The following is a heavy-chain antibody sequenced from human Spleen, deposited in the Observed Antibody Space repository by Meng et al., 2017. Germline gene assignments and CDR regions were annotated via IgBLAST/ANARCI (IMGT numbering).Heavy chain of an antibody. CDR3: ARGGTSSIELDY. Sequence: ASVKVSCKASGYTFTTYAINWVRQAPAQGLEWMGWINTNTGNPTYAQGFTERFVFSLDTAVSPAYLQISNLKTEDTAVYYCARGGTSSIELDYWGQGTLVTVSS. CDR2: INTNTGNP. V-gene: IGHV7-4-1*02. CDR1: GYTFTTYA. D-gene: IGHD6-6*01. J-gene: IGHJ4*02.